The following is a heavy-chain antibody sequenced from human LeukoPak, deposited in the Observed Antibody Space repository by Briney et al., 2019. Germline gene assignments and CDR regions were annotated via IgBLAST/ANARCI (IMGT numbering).Heavy chain of an antibody. CDR2: IVPSGGGT. CDR1: GFTLSSYC. CDR3: ARALLTGIPTRGYFDY. D-gene: IGHD1-1*01. Sequence: GRSLRLSCAASGFTLSSYCMSWVRHAPRKGLEWVAGIVPSGGGTEYADSVKGRFTISRDDSQKTLYLQMNRLTADDTAVYFCARALLTGIPTRGYFDYWGQGTLVTVSS. V-gene: IGHV3-23*01. J-gene: IGHJ4*02.